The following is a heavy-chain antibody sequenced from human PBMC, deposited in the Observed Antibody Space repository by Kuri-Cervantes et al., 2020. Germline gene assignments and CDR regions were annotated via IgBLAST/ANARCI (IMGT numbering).Heavy chain of an antibody. Sequence: ETLSLTCAASGFTFSSFWMHWVRQAPGKGLVWVSRINSDGSTTNYADSVKGRFTITRDNAKNTMYLRMNSLRAEDTAVYYCARGRWELLYYGMDVWSQGTTVTVSS. J-gene: IGHJ6*02. CDR3: ARGRWELLYYGMDV. CDR2: INSDGSTT. V-gene: IGHV3-74*01. D-gene: IGHD1-26*01. CDR1: GFTFSSFW.